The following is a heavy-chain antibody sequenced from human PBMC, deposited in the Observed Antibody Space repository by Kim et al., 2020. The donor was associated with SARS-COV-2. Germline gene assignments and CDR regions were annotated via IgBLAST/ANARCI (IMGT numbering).Heavy chain of an antibody. CDR2: VYHSGST. V-gene: IGHV4-39*01. Sequence: SETLSLSCTVSGGSISNSFNYWGWIRQRPGKGLEWIGSVYHSGSTYDSPSLKSRVTVSGDTSKNQFSLKVPSVTAADTAVYFCARLPHDSSGYVDCWGQGILVTVSS. CDR3: ARLPHDSSGYVDC. J-gene: IGHJ4*02. CDR1: GGSISNSFNY. D-gene: IGHD3-22*01.